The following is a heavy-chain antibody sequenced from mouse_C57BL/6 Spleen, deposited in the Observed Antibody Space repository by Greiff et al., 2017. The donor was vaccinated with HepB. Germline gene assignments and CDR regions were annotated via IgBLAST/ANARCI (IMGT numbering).Heavy chain of an antibody. V-gene: IGHV1-4*01. CDR2: INPSSGGT. CDR1: GYTFTNYS. D-gene: IGHD2-5*01. CDR3: ARWDSNDFFDY. J-gene: IGHJ2*01. Sequence: QVQLQQSGAELVRPGASVKMSCKASGYTFTNYSMHWVKQRPGQGLEWIGNINPSSGGTKYNQKFKDKATLTVDKSSSTAYMQLSSLTSEDSAVYYYARWDSNDFFDYWGQGTTLTVSS.